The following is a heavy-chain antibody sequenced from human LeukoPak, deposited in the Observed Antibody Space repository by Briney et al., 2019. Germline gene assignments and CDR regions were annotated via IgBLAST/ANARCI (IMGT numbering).Heavy chain of an antibody. J-gene: IGHJ5*02. CDR2: IIPILGIA. CDR1: GGTFSSYT. CDR3: ARDPPSGYCSSTSCFP. D-gene: IGHD2-2*01. Sequence: SVKVSCKASGGTFSSYTISWVRQAPGQGLEWMGRIIPILGIANYAQKFQGRVTITADKSTSTAYMGLSSLTSEDTAVYYCARDPPSGYCSSTSCFPWGQGPLVPVSS. V-gene: IGHV1-69*04.